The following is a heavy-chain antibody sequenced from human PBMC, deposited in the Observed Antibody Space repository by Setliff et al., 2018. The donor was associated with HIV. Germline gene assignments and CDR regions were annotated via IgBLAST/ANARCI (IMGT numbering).Heavy chain of an antibody. J-gene: IGHJ6*03. Sequence: ASVKVSCKSSGYTFTGHYIHWVRQAPGQGLEWMGWINPNTGGTNYAQKFQGRVTMTRDTSISTAYMELSSLSSDDTAVYYCARDHVVCSGGTCRSEDPYYYYYMNLWGEGTTVTVSS. CDR1: GYTFTGHY. D-gene: IGHD2-15*01. CDR3: ARDHVVCSGGTCRSEDPYYYYYMNL. CDR2: INPNTGGT. V-gene: IGHV1-2*02.